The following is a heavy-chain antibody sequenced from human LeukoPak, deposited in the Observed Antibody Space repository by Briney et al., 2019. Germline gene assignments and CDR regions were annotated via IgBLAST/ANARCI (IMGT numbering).Heavy chain of an antibody. V-gene: IGHV3-48*01. CDR3: ARDLGSGWLAYFDY. Sequence: PGGSLRLSCAASGFTFSSYSMNWVRQAPGKGLEWVSYISNTISYADSVKGRFTISRDNAKNSLYLQMNSLRAEDTAVYYCARDLGSGWLAYFDYWGQGTLVTVSS. D-gene: IGHD6-19*01. CDR1: GFTFSSYS. J-gene: IGHJ4*02. CDR2: ISNTI.